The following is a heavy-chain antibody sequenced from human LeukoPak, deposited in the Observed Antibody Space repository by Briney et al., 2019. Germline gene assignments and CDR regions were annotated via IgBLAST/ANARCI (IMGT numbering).Heavy chain of an antibody. CDR2: ISGSGGST. Sequence: PGGSLRLSCAASGFTFSSYAMSWVRQAPGKGLEWVSAISGSGGSTYYADSVKGRFTISRDNAKNSLYLQMDSLRAEDTAVYYCARKVRGVKYYFDYWGQGTLVTVSS. J-gene: IGHJ4*02. CDR3: ARKVRGVKYYFDY. V-gene: IGHV3-23*01. CDR1: GFTFSSYA. D-gene: IGHD3-10*01.